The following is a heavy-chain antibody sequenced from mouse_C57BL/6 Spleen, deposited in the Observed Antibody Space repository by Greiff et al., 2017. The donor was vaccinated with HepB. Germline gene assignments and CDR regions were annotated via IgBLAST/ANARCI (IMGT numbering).Heavy chain of an antibody. CDR1: GYTFTDYE. D-gene: IGHD1-1*01. Sequence: VQLQQSGAELVRPGASVTLSCKASGYTFTDYEMHWVKQTPVHGLEWIGAIDPETGGTAYNQKFKGKAILTADKSSSTAYMELRSLTSEDSAVYYGTRSAVVAPGYFDVWGTGTTVTVSS. CDR2: IDPETGGT. CDR3: TRSAVVAPGYFDV. V-gene: IGHV1-15*01. J-gene: IGHJ1*03.